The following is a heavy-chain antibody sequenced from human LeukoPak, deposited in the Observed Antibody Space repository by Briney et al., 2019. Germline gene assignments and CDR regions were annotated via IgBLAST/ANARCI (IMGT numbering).Heavy chain of an antibody. CDR1: GSSVTSDY. CDR3: ARVGRFGYCSATSCYVIDY. CDR2: IYNSGST. J-gene: IGHJ4*02. Sequence: SETLSLTCTVSGSSVTSDYWIWIRQPPGKGLEGIGYIYNSGSTDYNPALRSRVTISVDTSKNQFSLRVSSVTAADTAVYYCARVGRFGYCSATSCYVIDYCGQGTLVTVSS. V-gene: IGHV4-59*02. D-gene: IGHD2-2*01.